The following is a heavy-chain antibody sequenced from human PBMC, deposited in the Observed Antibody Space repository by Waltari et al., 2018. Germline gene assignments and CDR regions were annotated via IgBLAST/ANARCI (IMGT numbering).Heavy chain of an antibody. V-gene: IGHV3-7*01. CDR3: ARDRYSSGWYEPPDYYYYGMDV. D-gene: IGHD6-19*01. CDR2: RKQDGSEK. Sequence: EVQLVESGGGLVQPGGSLRLSCAASGFTFSSYWMSWVRQAPGKGLEWGANRKQDGSEKYYVDSVKGRFTISRDNAKNSLYLQMNSLRAEDTAVYYCARDRYSSGWYEPPDYYYYGMDVWGQGTTVTVSS. J-gene: IGHJ6*02. CDR1: GFTFSSYW.